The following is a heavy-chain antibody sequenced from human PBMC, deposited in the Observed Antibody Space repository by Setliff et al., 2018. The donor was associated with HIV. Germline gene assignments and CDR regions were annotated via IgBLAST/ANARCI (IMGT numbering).Heavy chain of an antibody. J-gene: IGHJ4*02. Sequence: SETLSLTCIVSGGSTSSSSHYWGWIRQPPGKGLEWIGNIYYSGGTYYNPSLKSRVTISVDTSKNQFSLKLSSVTAADTAVYYCARDGRSYYNFWSGPLLDSWGQGTLVTVSS. CDR3: ARDGRSYYNFWSGPLLDS. CDR2: IYYSGGT. D-gene: IGHD3-3*01. V-gene: IGHV4-39*07. CDR1: GGSTSSSSHY.